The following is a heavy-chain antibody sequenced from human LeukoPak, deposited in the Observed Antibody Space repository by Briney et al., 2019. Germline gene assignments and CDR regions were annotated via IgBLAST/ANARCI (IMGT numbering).Heavy chain of an antibody. CDR1: GFTFSNYE. J-gene: IGHJ4*02. CDR3: ARAWSSDGGCYFDY. V-gene: IGHV3-48*03. D-gene: IGHD1-26*01. Sequence: QPGGSLRLSCAASGFTFSNYEMNWVRQAPGKGLEWVSYITSSGSTKKYADSVKGRFTISRDNAKNSLFLQMNSLRAEDTAVYYCARAWSSDGGCYFDYWGQGNLVTVSS. CDR2: ITSSGSTK.